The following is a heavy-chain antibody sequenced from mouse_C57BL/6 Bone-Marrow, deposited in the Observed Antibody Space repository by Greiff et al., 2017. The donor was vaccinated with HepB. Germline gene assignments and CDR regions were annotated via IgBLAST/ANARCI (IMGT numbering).Heavy chain of an antibody. CDR1: GYTFTSYW. CDR2: IHPNSGST. D-gene: IGHD2-2*01. J-gene: IGHJ2*01. Sequence: QVQLQQPGAELVKPGASVKLSCKASGYTFTSYWMHWVKQRPGQGLEWIGMIHPNSGSTNYNEKFKSKATLTVDKSSSTAYMQLSSLTSEDSAVYSCAKLWLRRRRSGYFDYWGQGTTLTVSS. CDR3: AKLWLRRRRSGYFDY. V-gene: IGHV1-64*01.